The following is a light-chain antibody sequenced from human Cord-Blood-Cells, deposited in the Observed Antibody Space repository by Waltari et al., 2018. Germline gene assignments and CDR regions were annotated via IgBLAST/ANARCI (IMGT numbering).Light chain of an antibody. V-gene: IGKV1-39*01. Sequence: DIQMTQSPSSLSASVGDRVTITCRASQSISSYLNWYQQKPGKAPKLLIYAASSLQSGVPSRFSGSGSGIDFTLTISSLQPEDFATYYCQQSYSTHALTFGGGTKVEIK. CDR2: AAS. J-gene: IGKJ4*01. CDR3: QQSYSTHALT. CDR1: QSISSY.